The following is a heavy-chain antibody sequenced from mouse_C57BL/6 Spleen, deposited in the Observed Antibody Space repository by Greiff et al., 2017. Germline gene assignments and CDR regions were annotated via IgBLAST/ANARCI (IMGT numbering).Heavy chain of an antibody. CDR2: IYPGDGDT. Sequence: VQLQQSGAELVKPGASVKISCKASGYAFSSYWMNWVKQRPGKGLEWIGQIYPGDGDTNYNGKFKGKATLTADKSSSTAYMQLSSLTSEDSAVYFWARYDYGSSYFDYWGQGTTLTVSS. V-gene: IGHV1-80*01. CDR3: ARYDYGSSYFDY. CDR1: GYAFSSYW. D-gene: IGHD1-1*01. J-gene: IGHJ2*01.